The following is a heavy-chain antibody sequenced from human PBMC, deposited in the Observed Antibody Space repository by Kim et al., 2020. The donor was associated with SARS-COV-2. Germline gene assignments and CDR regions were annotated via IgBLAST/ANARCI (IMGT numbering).Heavy chain of an antibody. J-gene: IGHJ4*02. CDR1: GFTFSSYA. Sequence: GGSLRLSCAASGFTFSSYAMHWVRQAPGKGLEWVAVISYDGSNKYYADSVKGRFTISRDNSKNTLYLQMNSLRAEDTAVYYCARDGEKYDYIWGSYPRGDYFDYWGQGTLVTVSS. D-gene: IGHD3-16*02. CDR2: ISYDGSNK. V-gene: IGHV3-30-3*01. CDR3: ARDGEKYDYIWGSYPRGDYFDY.